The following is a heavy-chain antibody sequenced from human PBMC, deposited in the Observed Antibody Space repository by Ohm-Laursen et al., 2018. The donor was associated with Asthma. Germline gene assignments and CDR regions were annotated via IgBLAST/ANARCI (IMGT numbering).Heavy chain of an antibody. J-gene: IGHJ1*01. V-gene: IGHV3-21*01. Sequence: SLRLSCAASGFTFTSYDMYWVRQIPGKGLEWVASISTASSFIYYADSVRGRFTTSRDNARNSVYLQMNSLRAEDTALYYCARIGPEWELPGREYSLHHWGEGTLVTVSS. CDR2: ISTASSFI. CDR1: GFTFTSYD. CDR3: ARIGPEWELPGREYSLHH. D-gene: IGHD1-26*01.